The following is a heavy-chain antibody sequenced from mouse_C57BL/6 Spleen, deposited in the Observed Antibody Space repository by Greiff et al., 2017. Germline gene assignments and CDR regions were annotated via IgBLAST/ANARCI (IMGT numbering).Heavy chain of an antibody. Sequence: QVQLQQPGTELVKPGASVKLSCKASGYTFTSYWMHWVKQRPGQGLEWIGNINPSNGGTNYNEKFKSKATLTVDKSSSTAYMQLRSLTSEDSAVXYWARGLLRSPWFAYWGQGTLVTVAA. CDR2: INPSNGGT. J-gene: IGHJ3*01. CDR1: GYTFTSYW. D-gene: IGHD1-1*01. CDR3: ARGLLRSPWFAY. V-gene: IGHV1-53*01.